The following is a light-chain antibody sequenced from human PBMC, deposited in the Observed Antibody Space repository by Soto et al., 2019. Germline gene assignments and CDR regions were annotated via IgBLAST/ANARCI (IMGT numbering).Light chain of an antibody. CDR3: QVWDSSSDVV. CDR1: NIGSKS. J-gene: IGLJ2*01. Sequence: SYELTQPPSVSVAPGKTARITCGGNNIGSKSVHWYQQKPGQAPVLVIYYDSDRPSGIPERFSGSNSGNTATLTISMVEAGDEADYYCQVWDSSSDVVFGGGTKLTVL. CDR2: YDS. V-gene: IGLV3-21*04.